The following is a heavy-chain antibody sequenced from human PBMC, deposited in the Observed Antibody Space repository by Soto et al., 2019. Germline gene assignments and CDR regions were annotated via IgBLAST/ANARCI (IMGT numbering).Heavy chain of an antibody. J-gene: IGHJ3*02. Sequence: LRLSCAASGFTFSSYGMHWVRQAPGKGLEWVAVISYDGSNKYYADSVKGRFTISRDNSKNTLYLQMNSLRAEDTAVYYCAKINYYDSSGYPQRDAFDIWGQGTMVTVSS. CDR2: ISYDGSNK. CDR3: AKINYYDSSGYPQRDAFDI. D-gene: IGHD3-22*01. CDR1: GFTFSSYG. V-gene: IGHV3-30*18.